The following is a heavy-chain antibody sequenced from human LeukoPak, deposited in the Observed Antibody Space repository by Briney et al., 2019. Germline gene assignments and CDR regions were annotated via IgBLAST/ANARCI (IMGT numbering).Heavy chain of an antibody. CDR1: GFTLSSYE. D-gene: IGHD3-22*01. Sequence: GGSLRHSCAASGFTLSSYEMNWLRQAPGKGLEGVSYISSSGSTIYYADSVKGRFTISRDNAKNSLYLQMNSLRAEDTAVYYCARDRRYYYDSSGYYQAIDYWGQGTLVTVSS. CDR2: ISSSGSTI. V-gene: IGHV3-48*03. J-gene: IGHJ4*02. CDR3: ARDRRYYYDSSGYYQAIDY.